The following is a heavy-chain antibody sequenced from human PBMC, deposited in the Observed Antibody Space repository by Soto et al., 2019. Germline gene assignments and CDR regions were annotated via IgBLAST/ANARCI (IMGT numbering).Heavy chain of an antibody. V-gene: IGHV3-30-3*01. CDR3: AGGGGYLRSDS. D-gene: IGHD1-26*01. CDR1: GFTFSSYA. Sequence: QVQLVESGGGVVQPGRSLRLSCAASGFTFSSYAMHWVRQAPGKGLEWVAVISYDGSNKYYADSVKGRFTISRDNSQNTLYVQMDSLRAEDTAVYYCAGGGGYLRSDSWGQGTLVTVSS. CDR2: ISYDGSNK. J-gene: IGHJ4*02.